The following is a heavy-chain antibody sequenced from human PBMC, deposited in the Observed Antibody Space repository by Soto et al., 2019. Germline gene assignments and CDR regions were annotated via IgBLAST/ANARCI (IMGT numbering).Heavy chain of an antibody. V-gene: IGHV4-31*03. Sequence: SETLSLTCTVSGGSISSSSYYWGWIRQPPGKGLEWIGYIYGSGSTYYNPSLKSRLTMSLDTSKNQLSLKLTSVTAADTAVYYCARVNLDYVTGMDVWGQGTTVTVSS. J-gene: IGHJ6*02. CDR2: IYGSGST. CDR1: GGSISSSSYY. D-gene: IGHD4-17*01. CDR3: ARVNLDYVTGMDV.